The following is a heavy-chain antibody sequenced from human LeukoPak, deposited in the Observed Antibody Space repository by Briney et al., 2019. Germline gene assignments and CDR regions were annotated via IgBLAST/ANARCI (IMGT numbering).Heavy chain of an antibody. J-gene: IGHJ4*02. V-gene: IGHV3-23*01. CDR2: ISGSGGGT. Sequence: GGSLRLSCAASGFAFNKYAMSWVRQAPEKGLEWVSTISGSGGGTYYADSVKGRFTISRDNSKNTLFLLMNSLRAEDTAVYYCARETGYSSGYYRDWGQGTLVTVSS. D-gene: IGHD6-19*01. CDR3: ARETGYSSGYYRD. CDR1: GFAFNKYA.